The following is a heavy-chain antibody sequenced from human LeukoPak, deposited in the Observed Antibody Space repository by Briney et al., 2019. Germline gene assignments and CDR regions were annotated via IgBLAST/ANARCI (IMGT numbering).Heavy chain of an antibody. CDR3: AKAPPGSYYYYYGMHV. CDR1: GFTFSSYA. J-gene: IGHJ6*02. CDR2: ISGGGGSGDAT. V-gene: IGHV3-23*01. D-gene: IGHD6-13*01. Sequence: GGSLRLSCAASGFTFSSYAMSWVRQAPGKGLEWVSAISGGGGSGDATYYADSVKGRITISRDNSKNTLYLQMNSLRAEDTAVYYCAKAPPGSYYYYYGMHVWGQGTTVTVSS.